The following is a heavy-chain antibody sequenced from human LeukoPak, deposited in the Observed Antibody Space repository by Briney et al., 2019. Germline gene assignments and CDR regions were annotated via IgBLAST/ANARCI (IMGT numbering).Heavy chain of an antibody. Sequence: PGGSLRLSCAASGFTVSSNYMTWVRQAPGQGLEWVSVIYFGGTTYYADSVKGRFTTSRDNSKNTVYLQMNSLRVEDTAVYYCARGDSVYVYWGQGTLVTVSS. CDR2: IYFGGTT. D-gene: IGHD5/OR15-5a*01. CDR1: GFTVSSNY. CDR3: ARGDSVYVY. J-gene: IGHJ4*02. V-gene: IGHV3-53*01.